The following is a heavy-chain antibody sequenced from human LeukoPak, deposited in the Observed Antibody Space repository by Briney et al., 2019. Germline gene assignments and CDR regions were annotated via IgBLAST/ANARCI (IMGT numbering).Heavy chain of an antibody. CDR2: ISYDGSNK. J-gene: IGHJ5*02. D-gene: IGHD3-16*01. CDR3: AKDVSWGSYIT. Sequence: GGSLRLSCAASGFTFSSYAMHWVRQAPGKGLEWVAVISYDGSNKYYADSVKGRFTISRDNCKNTLYLQMNSLRAEDTAVYYCAKDVSWGSYITWGQGTLVTVSS. CDR1: GFTFSSYA. V-gene: IGHV3-30*04.